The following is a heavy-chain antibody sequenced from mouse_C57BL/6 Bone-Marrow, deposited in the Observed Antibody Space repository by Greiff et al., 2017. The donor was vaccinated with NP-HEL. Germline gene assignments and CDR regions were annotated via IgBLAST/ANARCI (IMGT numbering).Heavy chain of an antibody. CDR2: IYPRGGST. CDR3: ANYYGSSYYAMDY. V-gene: IGHV1-85*01. D-gene: IGHD1-1*01. CDR1: GYTFTSYA. J-gene: IGHJ4*01. Sequence: VKLVESGPELVQPGASVKLSCKASGYTFTSYAINWVKQRPGKGLEWIGWIYPRGGSTKYNEKFQGKATLTVDTSSSTAYMELHSLTSEDSAVYFCANYYGSSYYAMDYWGQGTSVTVSS.